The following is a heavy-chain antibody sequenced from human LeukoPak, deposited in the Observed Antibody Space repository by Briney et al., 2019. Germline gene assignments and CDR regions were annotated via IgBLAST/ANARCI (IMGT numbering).Heavy chain of an antibody. CDR2: IYHSGST. Sequence: PSETLSLTCAVSGYSISSGYYWGWIRQPPGKGLEWIGSIYHSGSTYYNPSLKSRVTISVDTSKNQFSLKLSSVTAADTAVYHCARHNSGLGLRYFDWYPRGKWFDPWGQGTLVTVSS. D-gene: IGHD3-9*01. CDR3: ARHNSGLGLRYFDWYPRGKWFDP. CDR1: GYSISSGYY. J-gene: IGHJ5*02. V-gene: IGHV4-38-2*01.